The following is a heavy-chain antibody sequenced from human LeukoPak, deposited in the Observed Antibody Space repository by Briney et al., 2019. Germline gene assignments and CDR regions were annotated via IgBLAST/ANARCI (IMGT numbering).Heavy chain of an antibody. CDR3: AINRSDRSRHYSSSWCPIDY. D-gene: IGHD6-13*01. J-gene: IGHJ4*02. CDR1: GGTFSSYA. Sequence: SVKVSCKASGGTFSSYAISWVRQAPGQGLEWMGGIIPIFGTANYAQKFQGRVTVTADESTSTAYMELSSLRSEDTAVYYCAINRSDRSRHYSSSWCPIDYWGQGTLVTVSS. CDR2: IIPIFGTA. V-gene: IGHV1-69*13.